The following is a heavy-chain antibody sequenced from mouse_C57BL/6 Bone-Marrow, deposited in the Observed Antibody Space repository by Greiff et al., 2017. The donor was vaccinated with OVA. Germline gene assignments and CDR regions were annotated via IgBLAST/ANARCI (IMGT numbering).Heavy chain of an antibody. CDR2: IRNKANGYTT. Sequence: EVKVEESGGGLVQPGGSLSLSCAASGFTFTDYYMSWVRQPPGKALEWLGFIRNKANGYTTEYSASVKGRFTISRDNSQSILYLQMNALRAEDSATYYCARSITTVVADWYFDVWGTGTTVTVSS. V-gene: IGHV7-3*01. CDR1: GFTFTDYY. J-gene: IGHJ1*03. CDR3: ARSITTVVADWYFDV. D-gene: IGHD1-1*01.